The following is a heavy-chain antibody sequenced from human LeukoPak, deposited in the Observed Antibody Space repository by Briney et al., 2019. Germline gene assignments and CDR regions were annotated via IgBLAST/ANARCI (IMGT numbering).Heavy chain of an antibody. CDR1: GGSISSYY. D-gene: IGHD3-10*01. CDR3: AREALLWFGELAPWFDP. J-gene: IGHJ5*02. Sequence: SETLSLTCTVSGGSISSYYWSWIRQPAGKGLEWIGRIYTSGSTNYNPSLKSRVTMSVDTSKNQFSLKLSFVTAADTAVYYCAREALLWFGELAPWFDPWGQGTLVTVSS. CDR2: IYTSGST. V-gene: IGHV4-4*07.